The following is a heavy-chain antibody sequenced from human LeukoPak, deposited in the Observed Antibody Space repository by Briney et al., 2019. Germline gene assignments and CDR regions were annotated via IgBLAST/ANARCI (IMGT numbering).Heavy chain of an antibody. V-gene: IGHV1-2*02. Sequence: GASVKVSCKASGYTFTGYYMHWVRQAPGQGLEWMGWINPNSGGTNYAQKFQGRVTMTRDTSISTAYMELSRLRSDDTAAYYCARDGGDIVVVPAAIWGQGTLVTVSS. CDR3: ARDGGDIVVVPAAI. CDR1: GYTFTGYY. D-gene: IGHD2-2*01. J-gene: IGHJ4*02. CDR2: INPNSGGT.